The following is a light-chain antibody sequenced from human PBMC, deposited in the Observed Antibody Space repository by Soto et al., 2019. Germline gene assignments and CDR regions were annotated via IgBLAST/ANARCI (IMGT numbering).Light chain of an antibody. J-gene: IGKJ1*01. V-gene: IGKV3-11*01. CDR2: DAS. CDR3: QQRSNWPSWT. Sequence: EIVLTQSPATLSLSPGERATLSCRASQSVSSYLAWYQQKPGQAPRLLIDDASNRATGIPARFSGSGSRTDFTLTISSLEPEDFAVYYCQQRSNWPSWTFGQGTKVEIK. CDR1: QSVSSY.